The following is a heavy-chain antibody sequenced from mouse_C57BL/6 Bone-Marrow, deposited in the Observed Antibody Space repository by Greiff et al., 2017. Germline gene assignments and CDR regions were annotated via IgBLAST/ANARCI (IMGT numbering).Heavy chain of an antibody. CDR1: GYTFTSYW. CDR2: IYPGSGST. J-gene: IGHJ1*03. Sequence: VQLQQPGAELVKPGASVKMSCKASGYTFTSYWITWVKQRPGQGLEWIGDIYPGSGSTNYNEKFKSKATLTVDTSSSTAYMQLSSLTSEDSAVYYGARPYYGNDWYFDVWGTGTTGTVSA. CDR3: ARPYYGNDWYFDV. D-gene: IGHD2-10*01. V-gene: IGHV1-55*01.